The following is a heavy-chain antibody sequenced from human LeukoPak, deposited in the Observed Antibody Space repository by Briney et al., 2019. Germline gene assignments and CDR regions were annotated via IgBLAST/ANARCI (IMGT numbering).Heavy chain of an antibody. D-gene: IGHD3-10*01. CDR2: INHSGST. J-gene: IGHJ4*02. Sequence: SETLSLTCTVSGGSVSSSSYYWGWIRQPPGKGLEWIGEINHSGSTNYNPSLKSRVTISVDTSKNQFSLKLSSVTAADTAVYYCASQGRKKHYGSGSSDYWGQGTLVTVSS. V-gene: IGHV4-39*07. CDR3: ASQGRKKHYGSGSSDY. CDR1: GGSVSSSSYY.